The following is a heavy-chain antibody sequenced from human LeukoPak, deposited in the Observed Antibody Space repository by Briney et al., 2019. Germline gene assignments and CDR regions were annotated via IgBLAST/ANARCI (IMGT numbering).Heavy chain of an antibody. J-gene: IGHJ3*02. V-gene: IGHV3-15*01. CDR2: IKSKTDGGTT. Sequence: KAGGSLRLSCAASGFTFSNAWMSWVRQAPGKGLEWVGRIKSKTDGGTTDYAAPVKGRFTISRDDSKNTLYLQTNSLKTEDTAVYYCTTDLGTGFWLLLREWAFDIWGQGTMVTVSS. CDR1: GFTFSNAW. CDR3: TTDLGTGFWLLLREWAFDI. D-gene: IGHD3-22*01.